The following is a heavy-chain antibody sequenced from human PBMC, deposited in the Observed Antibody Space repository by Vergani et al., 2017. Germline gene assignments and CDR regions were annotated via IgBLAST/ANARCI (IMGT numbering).Heavy chain of an antibody. V-gene: IGHV3-15*07. Sequence: EVQLLESGGDLVQPGGSLRLSCVASGFSFRNAWMNWVRRTPGKGLEWVGRIKSTFDSGTTDYAAAVKGRFTISRDDSKNTLFLQMNGLKTEDIGVYYCTTDPRYCGDGSCYWLRDHHYYGMDVWGQGTTVTVSS. CDR3: TTDPRYCGDGSCYWLRDHHYYGMDV. CDR2: IKSTFDSGTT. CDR1: GFSFRNAW. J-gene: IGHJ6*02. D-gene: IGHD2-21*01.